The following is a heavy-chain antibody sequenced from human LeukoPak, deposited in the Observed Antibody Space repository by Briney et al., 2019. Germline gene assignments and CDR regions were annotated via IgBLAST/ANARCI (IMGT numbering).Heavy chain of an antibody. V-gene: IGHV3-33*06. J-gene: IGHJ4*02. D-gene: IGHD4-11*01. Sequence: PGRSLRLSCETSGFTFSHCGMHWVRQAPGAGLEWVAVIWSDASNTYYADSVKGRFTISRDNSRNTLYLQMSSLRAEDTAVYYCAKDAERGFDYSNSLNYWGQGTLVTVSS. CDR2: IWSDASNT. CDR3: AKDAERGFDYSNSLNY. CDR1: GFTFSHCG.